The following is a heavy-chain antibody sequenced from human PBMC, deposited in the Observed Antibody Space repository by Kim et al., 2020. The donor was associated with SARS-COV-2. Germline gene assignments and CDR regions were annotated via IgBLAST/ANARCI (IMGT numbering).Heavy chain of an antibody. Sequence: ASVKVSCKASGYTFTSYDINWVRQATGQGLEWMGWMNPNSGNTGYAQKFQGRVTMTRNTSISTAYMELSSLRSEDTAVYYCARGRGVVVVAATPRFYYYGMDVWGQGTTVTVSS. V-gene: IGHV1-8*01. CDR3: ARGRGVVVVAATPRFYYYGMDV. D-gene: IGHD2-15*01. CDR2: MNPNSGNT. J-gene: IGHJ6*02. CDR1: GYTFTSYD.